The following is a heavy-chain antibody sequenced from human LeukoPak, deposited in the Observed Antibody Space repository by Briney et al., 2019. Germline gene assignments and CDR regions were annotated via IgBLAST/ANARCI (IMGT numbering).Heavy chain of an antibody. V-gene: IGHV1-24*01. CDR1: GYTLTELS. J-gene: IGHJ5*02. CDR2: FDPEDGET. Sequence: ASVNVSCKVSGYTLTELSMHWVRQAPGKGLEWMGGFDPEDGETIYAQKFQGRVTMTEDTSTDTAYMELSSLRSEDTAVYYCATLYCSSTSCQNWFDPWGKGTLVTVSS. CDR3: ATLYCSSTSCQNWFDP. D-gene: IGHD2-2*01.